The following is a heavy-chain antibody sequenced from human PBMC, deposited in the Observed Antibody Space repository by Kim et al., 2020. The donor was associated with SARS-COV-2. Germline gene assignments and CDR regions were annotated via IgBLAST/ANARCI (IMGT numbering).Heavy chain of an antibody. CDR3: AREELWFGELLRSINWFDP. CDR2: INTNTGNP. J-gene: IGHJ5*02. D-gene: IGHD3-10*01. V-gene: IGHV7-4-1*02. CDR1: GYTFTSYA. Sequence: ASVKVSCKASGYTFTSYAMNWVRQAPGQGLEWMGWINTNTGNPTYAQGFTGRFVFSLDTSVSTAYLQISSLKAEDTAVYYCAREELWFGELLRSINWFDPWGQGTLVTVSS.